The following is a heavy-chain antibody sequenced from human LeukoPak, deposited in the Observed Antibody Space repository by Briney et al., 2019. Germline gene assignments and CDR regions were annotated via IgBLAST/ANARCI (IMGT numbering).Heavy chain of an antibody. CDR1: GYTFTGHY. Sequence: ASVKVSCKASGYTFTGHYIHWVRQAPGQGLQWMGWIKPDNGGSNSAQNFQGRVTMTSDTSSTTAYMELSGLRSDDTAVYYCARAPTGWYNAEYFQHWGQGTLVTVSS. CDR2: IKPDNGGS. D-gene: IGHD6-19*01. J-gene: IGHJ1*01. V-gene: IGHV1-2*02. CDR3: ARAPTGWYNAEYFQH.